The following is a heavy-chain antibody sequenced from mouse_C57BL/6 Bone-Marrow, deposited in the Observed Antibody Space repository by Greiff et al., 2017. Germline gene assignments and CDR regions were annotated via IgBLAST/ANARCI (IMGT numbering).Heavy chain of an antibody. V-gene: IGHV1-55*01. J-gene: IGHJ2*01. CDR1: GYTFTSYW. D-gene: IGHD4-1*01. CDR2: IYPTSGRT. Sequence: QVQLQQSGAELVKPGASVKMSCKASGYTFTSYWITWVKQRTGQGLEWIGDIYPTSGRTNYNEKFKSQAILTVDTSSNPAYMQLSSLTSEDSAVFYCAGSGPLGRSFDDWGQGTTLTVSS. CDR3: AGSGPLGRSFDD.